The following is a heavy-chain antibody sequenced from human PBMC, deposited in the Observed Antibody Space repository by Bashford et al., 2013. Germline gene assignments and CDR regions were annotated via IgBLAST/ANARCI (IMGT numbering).Heavy chain of an antibody. CDR3: ARHPRGSGGNRWFDP. CDR1: GGSISSSSYY. CDR2: IYYSGST. J-gene: IGHJ5*02. Sequence: SSETLSLTCTVSGGSISSSSYYWGWIRQPPGKGLEWIGSIYYSGSTYYNPSLKSRVTISVDTSKNQFSLKLSSVTAADTAVYYCARHPRGSGGNRWFDPWGQGTLVTVSS. V-gene: IGHV4-39*01. D-gene: IGHD2-15*01.